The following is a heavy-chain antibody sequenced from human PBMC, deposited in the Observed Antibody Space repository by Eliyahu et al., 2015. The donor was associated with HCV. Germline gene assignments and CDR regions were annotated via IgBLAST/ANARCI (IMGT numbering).Heavy chain of an antibody. V-gene: IGHV4-39*01. J-gene: IGHJ4*02. CDR3: ARHRTYYYDSSGYQTPFDY. D-gene: IGHD3-22*01. CDR1: GGSISXSXSX. Sequence: QLQLQESGPGLVKPSETLSLTCXVSGGSISXSXSXWGWIRQPPGKGLEWIGGIXYSGSTHYNPSLKSRVTISVDTSKNQFSLKLSSVTAADTAVYYCARHRTYYYDSSGYQTPFDYWGQGTLVTVSS. CDR2: IXYSGST.